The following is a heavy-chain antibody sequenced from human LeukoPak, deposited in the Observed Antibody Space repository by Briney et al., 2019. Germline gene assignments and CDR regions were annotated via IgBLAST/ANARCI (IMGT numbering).Heavy chain of an antibody. J-gene: IGHJ6*02. CDR1: GGSISSGGYY. CDR3: ARGEGGYDFWSGYYGVYGMDV. Sequence: SETLSLTCTVSGGSISSGGYYWSWIRQHPGKGLEWIGYIYYRGSTYYNPSLKSRVTISVDTSKNQFSLKLSSVTAADTAVYYCARGEGGYDFWSGYYGVYGMDVWGQGTTVTVSS. D-gene: IGHD3-3*01. V-gene: IGHV4-31*03. CDR2: IYYRGST.